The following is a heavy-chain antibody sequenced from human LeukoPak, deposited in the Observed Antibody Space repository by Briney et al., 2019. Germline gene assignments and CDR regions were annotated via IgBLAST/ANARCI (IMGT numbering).Heavy chain of an antibody. D-gene: IGHD3-16*02. Sequence: GGSLRLSCAASGFTFSGSAMHWVRQASGKGLEWVGRIRSKANSYATAYAASVKGRFTISRDDSKDTAYLQMNSLKTEDTAVYYCTRRAVTFGGVIIDYWGQGTLVTVSS. CDR3: TRRAVTFGGVIIDY. CDR2: IRSKANSYAT. V-gene: IGHV3-73*01. J-gene: IGHJ4*02. CDR1: GFTFSGSA.